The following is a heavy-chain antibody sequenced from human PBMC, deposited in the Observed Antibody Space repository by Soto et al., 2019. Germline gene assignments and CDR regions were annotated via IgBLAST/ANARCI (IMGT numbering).Heavy chain of an antibody. J-gene: IGHJ4*02. CDR3: ARALGSD. CDR1: GGSFSGYY. Sequence: SETLSLTCAVYGGSFSGYYWSWIRQPPGKGLEWIGEINHSGSTNYNPSLKSRVTISVDTSKNQFSLKLSSVTAADTAVYYCARALGSDWGQGTLVTVS. V-gene: IGHV4-34*01. D-gene: IGHD7-27*01. CDR2: INHSGST.